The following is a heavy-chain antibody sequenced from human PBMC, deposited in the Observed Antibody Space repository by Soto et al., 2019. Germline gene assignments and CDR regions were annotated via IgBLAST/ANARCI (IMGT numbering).Heavy chain of an antibody. J-gene: IGHJ4*02. V-gene: IGHV1-18*01. CDR2: ISAYNGNT. D-gene: IGHD3-22*01. CDR3: ARDLGYYDSSGHEGY. CDR1: GYTFTSYG. Sequence: ASVKVSCKASGYTFTSYGISWVRQAPGQGLEWMGWISAYNGNTNYAQKLQGRVTMTTDTSTSTAYMELRSLRSDDTAVYYCARDLGYYDSSGHEGYWGKGNLVTVSS.